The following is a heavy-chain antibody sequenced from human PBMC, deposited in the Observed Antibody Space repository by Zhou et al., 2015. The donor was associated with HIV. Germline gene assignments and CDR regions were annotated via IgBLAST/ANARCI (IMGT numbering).Heavy chain of an antibody. CDR2: ISGGGGST. CDR3: ANDWGRSYYFDY. Sequence: VQLVESGGGVVQPGRSLRLSCAASGFTFSNYAMTWVRQAPGKGLEWVSSISGGGGSTYYADSVRGRFTISRDNSKNTLYLQMHSLRVEDTAVYYCANDWGRSYYFDYWGQGTLVTVSS. V-gene: IGHV3-23*04. D-gene: IGHD3-16*01. CDR1: GFTFSNYA. J-gene: IGHJ4*02.